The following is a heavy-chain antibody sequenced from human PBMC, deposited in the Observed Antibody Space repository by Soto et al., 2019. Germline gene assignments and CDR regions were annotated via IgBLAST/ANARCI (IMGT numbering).Heavy chain of an antibody. CDR3: AKSLSGVTLRGAFDI. J-gene: IGHJ3*02. D-gene: IGHD3-10*01. Sequence: QVQLVESGGGVVQPGRSLRLSCAASGFIFSDYGMHWVRQAPGKGLEWVTVISYDGSNKYYANSVKGRFTISRDNSKNTLYLQMNSLRAEDTAVYYCAKSLSGVTLRGAFDIWGQGTMVTVSS. V-gene: IGHV3-30*18. CDR1: GFIFSDYG. CDR2: ISYDGSNK.